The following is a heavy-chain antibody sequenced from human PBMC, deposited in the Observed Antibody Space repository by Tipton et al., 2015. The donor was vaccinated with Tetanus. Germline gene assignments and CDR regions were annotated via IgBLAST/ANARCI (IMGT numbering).Heavy chain of an antibody. V-gene: IGHV4-59*01. Sequence: LRLSCTVSGGSLSGYYWNWIRQSPGKGLEWIGYNYYSGSAIYNPSLKSRVTISLDTSKNQISLRLNSVTAADTAVYYCARTSGYTYSDCWGQGTLVPVSS. J-gene: IGHJ4*02. CDR1: GGSLSGYY. CDR2: NYYSGSA. CDR3: ARTSGYTYSDC. D-gene: IGHD3-3*01.